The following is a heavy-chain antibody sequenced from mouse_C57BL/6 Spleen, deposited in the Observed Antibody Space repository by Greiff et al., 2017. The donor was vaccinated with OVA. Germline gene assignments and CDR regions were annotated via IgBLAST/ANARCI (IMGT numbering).Heavy chain of an antibody. V-gene: IGHV5-6*01. CDR3: AREGYYYGSSSYYFDY. Sequence: EVQLVESGGDLVKPGGSLKLSCAASGFTFSSYGMSWVRQTPDKRLEWVATISSGGSYTYYPASVKGRFTISRDNAKNTLYLQMSSLKSEDTAMYYCAREGYYYGSSSYYFDYWGQGTTLTVSS. CDR1: GFTFSSYG. J-gene: IGHJ2*01. CDR2: ISSGGSYT. D-gene: IGHD1-1*01.